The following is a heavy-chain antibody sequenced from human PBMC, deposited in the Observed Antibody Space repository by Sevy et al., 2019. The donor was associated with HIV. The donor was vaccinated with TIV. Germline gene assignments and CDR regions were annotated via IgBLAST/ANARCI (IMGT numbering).Heavy chain of an antibody. CDR1: GFTFSSYG. CDR3: AKPPYSGSWYSLDY. D-gene: IGHD6-13*01. V-gene: IGHV3-33*06. Sequence: GGSLRLSCAASGFTFSSYGMHWVRQAPGKGLEWVAVVWYDGSNKYYADSVKGRFTISRDNSKSTLYLQMNSLRAEDTAVYYCAKPPYSGSWYSLDYWGQGTLVTVSS. CDR2: VWYDGSNK. J-gene: IGHJ4*02.